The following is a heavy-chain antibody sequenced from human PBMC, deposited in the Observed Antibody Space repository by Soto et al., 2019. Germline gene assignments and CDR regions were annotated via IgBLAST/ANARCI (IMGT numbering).Heavy chain of an antibody. V-gene: IGHV4-31*03. Sequence: QVQLQESGPGLVKPSQTLSLTCTVSGGSISSGGYYWSWIRQHPGKGLEWIGNIYYSGSTYYNPSLKSRVTISVDTSKNQFSLKLSSVTAADTAVYYCGRDLVIAAAGQRFDPWGQGTLVTVSS. CDR3: GRDLVIAAAGQRFDP. CDR1: GGSISSGGYY. CDR2: IYYSGST. D-gene: IGHD6-13*01. J-gene: IGHJ5*02.